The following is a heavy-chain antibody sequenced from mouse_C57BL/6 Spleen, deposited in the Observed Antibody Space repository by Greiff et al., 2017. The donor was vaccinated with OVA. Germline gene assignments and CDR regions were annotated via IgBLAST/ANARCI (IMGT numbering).Heavy chain of an antibody. CDR2: IDPNSGGT. D-gene: IGHD1-1*01. CDR3: ARERMTTVVATDYFDY. CDR1: GYTFTSYW. V-gene: IGHV1-72*01. Sequence: QVQLQQPGAELVKPGASVKLSCKASGYTFTSYWMHWVKQRPGRGLEWIGRIDPNSGGTKYNEKFKSKATLTVDNPSSTAYMQLSSRTSEDSAVYYCARERMTTVVATDYFDYWGQGTTLTVST. J-gene: IGHJ2*01.